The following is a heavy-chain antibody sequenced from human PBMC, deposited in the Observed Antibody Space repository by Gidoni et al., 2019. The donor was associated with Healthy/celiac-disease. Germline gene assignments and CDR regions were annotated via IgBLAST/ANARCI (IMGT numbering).Heavy chain of an antibody. D-gene: IGHD4-17*01. CDR1: GFPFSSYG. CDR3: ARDFEGFYGGNSGGYFDY. J-gene: IGHJ4*02. Sequence: QVQLVESGGGVVQPGRSLRLSCAASGFPFSSYGMHWVRQAPGKGLEWVAVIWYDGSNKYYADSVKGRFTISRDKSKNTLYLQMNSLRAEDTAVYYCARDFEGFYGGNSGGYFDYWGQGTLVTVSS. V-gene: IGHV3-33*08. CDR2: IWYDGSNK.